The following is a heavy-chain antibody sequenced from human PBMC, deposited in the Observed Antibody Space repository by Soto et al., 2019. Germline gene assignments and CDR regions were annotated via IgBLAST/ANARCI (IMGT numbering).Heavy chain of an antibody. J-gene: IGHJ4*02. CDR3: ARGLWFGELLRYYFDY. D-gene: IGHD3-10*01. V-gene: IGHV1-8*01. CDR1: GYTFTSYD. CDR2: MNPNSGNT. Sequence: GASVKVSCKASGYTFTSYDINWVRQATGQGLEWMGWMNPNSGNTGYAQKFQGRVTMTRNTSISTAYMELSSLRSEDTAVYYCARGLWFGELLRYYFDYWGQGTLVTVSS.